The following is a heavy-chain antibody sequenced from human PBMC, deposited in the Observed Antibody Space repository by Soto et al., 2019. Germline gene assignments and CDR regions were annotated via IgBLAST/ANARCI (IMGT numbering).Heavy chain of an antibody. J-gene: IGHJ4*02. CDR1: GFTFSSYS. CDR2: ISSSSSYI. CDR3: ARDAITIFGVVIPYYFDY. D-gene: IGHD3-3*01. V-gene: IGHV3-21*01. Sequence: GGSLRLSCAASGFTFSSYSMNWVRQAPGKGLEWVSSISSSSSYIYYADSVKGRFTISRDNAKNSLYLQMNSLRAEDTAVYYCARDAITIFGVVIPYYFDYWGQGTLVTVSS.